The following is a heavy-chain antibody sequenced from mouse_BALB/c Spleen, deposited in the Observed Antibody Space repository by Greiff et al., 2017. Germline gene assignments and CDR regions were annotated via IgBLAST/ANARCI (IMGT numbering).Heavy chain of an antibody. CDR2: ISDGGSYT. Sequence: EVKLMESGGGLVKPGGSLKLSCAASGFTFSDYYMYWVRQTPEKRLEWVATISDGGSYTYYPDSVKGRFTISRDNAKNNLYLQMSSLKSEDTAMYYCARAGIWVLRPYYFDYWGQGTTLTVSS. CDR3: ARAGIWVLRPYYFDY. V-gene: IGHV5-4*02. D-gene: IGHD2-3*01. J-gene: IGHJ2*01. CDR1: GFTFSDYY.